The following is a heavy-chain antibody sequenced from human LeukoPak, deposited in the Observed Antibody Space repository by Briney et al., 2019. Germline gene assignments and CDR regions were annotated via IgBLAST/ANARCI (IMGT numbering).Heavy chain of an antibody. Sequence: GGSLRLSCAASGFTFSSYSMNWVRQAPGKGLEWVSYISSSSSTIYYADSVKGRFTISRDNAKNSLYLQMNSLRAEDTAVYYCARALGGTSYIPDYWGQGTLVTVSS. CDR1: GFTFSSYS. CDR2: ISSSSSTI. J-gene: IGHJ4*02. D-gene: IGHD2-2*01. CDR3: ARALGGTSYIPDY. V-gene: IGHV3-48*01.